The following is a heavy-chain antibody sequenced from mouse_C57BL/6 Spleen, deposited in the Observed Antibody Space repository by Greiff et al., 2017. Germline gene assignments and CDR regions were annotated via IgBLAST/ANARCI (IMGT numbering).Heavy chain of an antibody. CDR3: ERSCDYYGSSYWYFGV. D-gene: IGHD1-1*01. Sequence: VQLQQPGAELVKPGASVTFSCTASGYTFTSYWMHWVNQTPGQGLVWIGMILPNRGSTNYNAKFKSKATFTVDKSTSTTYMQLSSLTSEDSAVYYCERSCDYYGSSYWYFGVWGTGATVTVAS. V-gene: IGHV1-64*01. J-gene: IGHJ1*03. CDR2: ILPNRGST. CDR1: GYTFTSYW.